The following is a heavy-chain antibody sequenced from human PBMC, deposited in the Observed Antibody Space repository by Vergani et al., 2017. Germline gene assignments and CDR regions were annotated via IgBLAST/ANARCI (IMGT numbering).Heavy chain of an antibody. V-gene: IGHV1-24*01. J-gene: IGHJ6*02. CDR1: GYTLTELS. D-gene: IGHD5-12*01. CDR3: ATGEILRLYGMDV. Sequence: QVQLVQSGAEVKKPGASVKVSCKVSGYTLTELSMHWVRQAPGKGLEWMGGFDPEDGETIYAQKFEGRVTMPEDTSTDTDYMVLSSLRSEDTAVYYCATGEILRLYGMDVWGQGTTVTVSS. CDR2: FDPEDGET.